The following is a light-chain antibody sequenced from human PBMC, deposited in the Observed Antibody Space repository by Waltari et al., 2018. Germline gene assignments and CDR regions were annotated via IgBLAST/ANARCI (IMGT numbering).Light chain of an antibody. CDR1: RSDVGAFNL. CDR3: CSYTTSEILV. J-gene: IGLJ2*01. V-gene: IGLV2-23*02. Sequence: QSALTQPASLSASPGQSITISCRGTRSDVGAFNLVSWYQVNPGEAPKLIIYEVNKRPVGVSDRFSGSKSGNTASLTISGLQAVDEADYYCCSYTTSEILVFGGGTKMTVL. CDR2: EVN.